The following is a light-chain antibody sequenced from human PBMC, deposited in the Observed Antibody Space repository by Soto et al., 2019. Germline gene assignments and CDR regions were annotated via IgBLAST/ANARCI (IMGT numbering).Light chain of an antibody. CDR1: QSVSSNY. CDR2: GAS. CDR3: QQYGSLSWT. V-gene: IGKV3-20*01. Sequence: VMTQSPATLSLSPGERATLSCRASQSVSSNYLAWYQQKPGQAPRLLIHGASTRATGVPDRFSGSGSGTDFTLTISRLEPEDFAVYHCQQYGSLSWTFGQGTKVEIK. J-gene: IGKJ1*01.